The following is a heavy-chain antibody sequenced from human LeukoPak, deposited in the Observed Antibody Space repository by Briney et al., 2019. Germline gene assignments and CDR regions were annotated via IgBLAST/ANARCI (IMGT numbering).Heavy chain of an antibody. V-gene: IGHV3-74*03. J-gene: IGHJ3*02. D-gene: IGHD3-22*01. CDR3: ARGPIVGVYI. Sequence: GSLRLSCAASGFTFSSYWMHWVRQAPGKGLVWVSRINGDGSSTKYADSVKGRFTISRDNAKNTLYLQMNSLRAEDTAIYYCARGPIVGVYIWGQGTMVTVSS. CDR1: GFTFSSYW. CDR2: INGDGSST.